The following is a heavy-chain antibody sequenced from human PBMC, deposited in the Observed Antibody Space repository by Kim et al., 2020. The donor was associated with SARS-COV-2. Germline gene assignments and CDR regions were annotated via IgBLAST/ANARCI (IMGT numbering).Heavy chain of an antibody. D-gene: IGHD3-3*02. J-gene: IGHJ3*02. Sequence: GGSLRLSCAASGFSISSSWMTWVRQAPGKGLEWVANIKEDGSEIYYADSVKGRFTISRDNAKKSLYLQMNSLRAEDTAVYYCEKTRALDSWGQGTMVTVS. V-gene: IGHV3-7*01. CDR3: EKTRALDS. CDR1: GFSISSSW. CDR2: IKEDGSEI.